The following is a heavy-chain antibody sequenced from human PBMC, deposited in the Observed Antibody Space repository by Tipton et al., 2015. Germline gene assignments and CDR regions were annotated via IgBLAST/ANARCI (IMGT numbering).Heavy chain of an antibody. CDR2: IYYSGST. D-gene: IGHD3-22*01. CDR1: GGSVTSGSYY. CDR3: ARVGDLGSTGYYSLLLDY. Sequence: TLSLTCTVSGGSVTSGSYYWNWIRQPPGQGLEWIGYIYYSGSTSYNPSFKSRVTISTDTSKNQFSLKLRSVTAADTAVYYCARVGDLGSTGYYSLLLDYWGQGTLVTVSS. V-gene: IGHV4-61*01. J-gene: IGHJ4*02.